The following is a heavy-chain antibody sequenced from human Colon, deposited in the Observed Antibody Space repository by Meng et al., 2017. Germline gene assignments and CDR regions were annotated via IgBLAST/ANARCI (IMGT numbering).Heavy chain of an antibody. J-gene: IGHJ4*02. CDR3: ARDSGHYYDSSDS. D-gene: IGHD3-22*01. V-gene: IGHV1-69*06. Sequence: SVKVSCKASGGTFSSYAFSWVRQAPGQGREWMGGIMTIFGTANYAQKFQGRVTIAVDKSTSTAYMELSSLKSKDTAVYYCARDSGHYYDSSDSWGQGTLVTVSS. CDR1: GGTFSSYA. CDR2: IMTIFGTA.